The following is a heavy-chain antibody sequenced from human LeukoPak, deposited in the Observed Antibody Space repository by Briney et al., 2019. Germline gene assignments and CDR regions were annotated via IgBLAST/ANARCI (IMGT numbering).Heavy chain of an antibody. J-gene: IGHJ5*02. CDR3: AKLSSRAVADILTP. CDR2: LSGSGGST. D-gene: IGHD3-9*01. CDR1: GFTLSSYA. Sequence: GGSLRLSCAASGFTLSSYAMNWVRQAPGKGMERVSVLSGSGGSTYYADSVKGRFTISRDNSKNTLYLQMNSLRAEDTAVYYCAKLSSRAVADILTPWGQGTLVTVSS. V-gene: IGHV3-23*01.